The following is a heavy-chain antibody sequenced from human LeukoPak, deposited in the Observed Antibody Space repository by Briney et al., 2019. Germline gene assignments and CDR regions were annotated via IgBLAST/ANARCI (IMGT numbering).Heavy chain of an antibody. V-gene: IGHV3-30-3*01. CDR3: ARDSGSSSSLDY. CDR2: ISYDGSNK. J-gene: IGHJ4*02. D-gene: IGHD6-6*01. Sequence: GGSLRLSCAASGFTFSSYAMHWVRQAPGKGLEWVTVISYDGSNKYYADSVKGRFTISRDNSKNTVYLQMNSLRAEDTAVYYCARDSGSSSSLDYWGQGTLVTVSS. CDR1: GFTFSSYA.